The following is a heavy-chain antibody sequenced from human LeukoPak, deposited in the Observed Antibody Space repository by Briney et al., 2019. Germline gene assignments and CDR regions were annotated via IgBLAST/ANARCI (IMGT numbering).Heavy chain of an antibody. J-gene: IGHJ4*02. CDR2: IYYSGST. D-gene: IGHD3-3*01. V-gene: IGHV4-59*01. CDR1: GGSISSYY. Sequence: SETLSLTCTVSGGSISSYYWSWIRQPPGKGLEWIGYIYYSGSTNYNPSLKSRVTISVDTSKNQFSLKLSSVTTADTAVYYCARDLSGRFDYWGQGTLDTVSS. CDR3: ARDLSGRFDY.